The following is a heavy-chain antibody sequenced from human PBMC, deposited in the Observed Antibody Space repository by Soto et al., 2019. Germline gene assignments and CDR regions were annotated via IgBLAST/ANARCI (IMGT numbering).Heavy chain of an antibody. V-gene: IGHV2-70*01. CDR1: GFSLTSSGMC. Sequence: SGPTLVNPRETLTVTCTFSGFSLTSSGMCVSWIRQPPGKALEWLAFIDWEDDKFYSTSLKTRLTISKDTSKNQVVLTLANTEPADTATYYCARIRATPMYDQYFGMAVWGQGTTVTVSS. CDR2: IDWEDDK. CDR3: ARIRATPMYDQYFGMAV. D-gene: IGHD2-8*01. J-gene: IGHJ6*02.